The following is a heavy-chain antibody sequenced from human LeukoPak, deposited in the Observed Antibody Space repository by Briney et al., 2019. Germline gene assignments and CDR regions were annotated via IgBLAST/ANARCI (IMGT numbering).Heavy chain of an antibody. CDR3: APDRSTSFAGWFDP. V-gene: IGHV3-48*04. CDR2: ISSSGSTI. CDR1: GFTFSSYW. J-gene: IGHJ5*02. D-gene: IGHD2-2*01. Sequence: PGGSLRLSCAASGFTFSSYWMTWVRQAPGKGLEWVSYISSSGSTIYYADSVKGRFTISRDNAKNSLYLQMNSLRAEDTAVYYCAPDRSTSFAGWFDPWGQGTLVTVSS.